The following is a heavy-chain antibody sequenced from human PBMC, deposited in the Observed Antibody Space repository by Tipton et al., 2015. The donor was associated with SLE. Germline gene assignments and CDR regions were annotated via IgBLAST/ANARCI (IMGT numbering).Heavy chain of an antibody. CDR2: ISYDGSNK. CDR1: GFNFRDYG. CDR3: VKDREGIAAVYYYYYMDV. D-gene: IGHD6-13*01. V-gene: IGHV3-30*19. Sequence: SLRLSCAASGFNFRDYGMHWVRQAPGKGLEWVAVISYDGSNKYYADSVKGRFTISRDNSKNTLFLQVNSLRVEDTAVYYCVKDREGIAAVYYYYYMDVWGTVTTVTFAS. J-gene: IGHJ6*03.